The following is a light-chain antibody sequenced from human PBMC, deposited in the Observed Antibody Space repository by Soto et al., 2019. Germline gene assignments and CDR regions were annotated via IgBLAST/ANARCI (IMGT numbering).Light chain of an antibody. Sequence: DIQMTQSPSTLSASVGDRVTITCRASQSISSWLAWYQQKPGKAPKLPIYKASSLESGVPSRFSGSGSGTEFTLTISSLQPDDFATYYCQQYNSYSPNTFGQGTKLEIK. CDR2: KAS. V-gene: IGKV1-5*03. CDR3: QQYNSYSPNT. CDR1: QSISSW. J-gene: IGKJ2*01.